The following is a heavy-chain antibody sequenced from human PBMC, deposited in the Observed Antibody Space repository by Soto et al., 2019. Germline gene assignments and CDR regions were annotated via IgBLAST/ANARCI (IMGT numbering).Heavy chain of an antibody. CDR1: GGTFSSYA. CDR2: IIPIFGTA. V-gene: IGHV1-69*01. CDR3: ARAGGGITGTTGYNWFDP. D-gene: IGHD1-20*01. J-gene: IGHJ5*02. Sequence: QVQLVQSGAEVKKPRSSVKVSCKASGGTFSSYAISWVRQAPGQGLEWMGGIIPIFGTANYAQKFQGRVTITADESTSTAYMELSSLRSEDTAVYYCARAGGGITGTTGYNWFDPWGQGTLVTVSS.